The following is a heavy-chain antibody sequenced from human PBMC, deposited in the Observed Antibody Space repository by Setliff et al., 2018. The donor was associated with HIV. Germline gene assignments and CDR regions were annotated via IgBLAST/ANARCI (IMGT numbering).Heavy chain of an antibody. Sequence: PSETLSLTCTVSGGSISNDYWGWVRQPPGKGLEWIGFVYLSGSITYNPSLKSRVTISIDRSKNKFSLKMRSVTAADTAVYYCARVPPEYSSSSQAFDIWGQGTKVTVS. V-gene: IGHV4-59*01. CDR2: VYLSGSI. CDR3: ARVPPEYSSSSQAFDI. CDR1: GGSISNDY. J-gene: IGHJ3*02. D-gene: IGHD6-6*01.